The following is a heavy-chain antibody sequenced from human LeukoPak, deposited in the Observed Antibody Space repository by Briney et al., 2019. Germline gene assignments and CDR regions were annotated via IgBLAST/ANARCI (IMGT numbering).Heavy chain of an antibody. J-gene: IGHJ3*02. D-gene: IGHD1-26*01. CDR3: ARVGYSGSYLWAFDI. Sequence: QTGGSLRLSCAASGFTFSSYAMHWVRQAPGKGLEYVSAISSNGGSTYYANSVKGRFTISRDNSKNTLYLQMGSLRAEDMAVYYCARVGYSGSYLWAFDIWGQGTMVTVSS. CDR2: ISSNGGST. CDR1: GFTFSSYA. V-gene: IGHV3-64*01.